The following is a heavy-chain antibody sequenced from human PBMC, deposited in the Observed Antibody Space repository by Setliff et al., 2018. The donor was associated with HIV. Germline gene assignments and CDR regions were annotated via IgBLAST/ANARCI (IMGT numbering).Heavy chain of an antibody. V-gene: IGHV4-34*01. Sequence: SETLSLACAIYSGSFSGYFWSWIRQPPGKGLEWIGEINHGGSTNYNPSLKSRVTISVDTSKNQFSLKLTSVTAADSAVYYCASEYSNFWSGGFDYWAQGTPVT. J-gene: IGHJ4*02. CDR2: INHGGST. D-gene: IGHD3-3*01. CDR3: ASEYSNFWSGGFDY. CDR1: SGSFSGYF.